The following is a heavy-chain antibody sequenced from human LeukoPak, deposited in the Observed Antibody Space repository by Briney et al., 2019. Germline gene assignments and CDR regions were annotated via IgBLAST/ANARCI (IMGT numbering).Heavy chain of an antibody. D-gene: IGHD6-19*01. J-gene: IGHJ5*02. Sequence: SETLSLTCSVSGDSLSSNYWSWIRQPPGKGLEWIGYIHGSGFTHYDPSLRSRVTISEDTSKNQFYLDLTSLTAADTALYYCARNVGWYTYDTWGQGILGTVSS. CDR2: IHGSGFT. CDR1: GDSLSSNY. V-gene: IGHV4-59*12. CDR3: ARNVGWYTYDT.